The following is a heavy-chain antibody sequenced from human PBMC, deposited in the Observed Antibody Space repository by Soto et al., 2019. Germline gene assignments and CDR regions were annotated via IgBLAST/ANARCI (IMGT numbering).Heavy chain of an antibody. Sequence: TLSLTCTVSGGSVSSGSYYWSWIRQPPGKGLEWLALIYWDDDKRYSPSLKDRLSITKDTSKNQVVLTMTNLDPVDTATYYCAHSFQLRIFDFWGPGTLVTVSS. J-gene: IGHJ4*02. V-gene: IGHV2-5*08. CDR2: IYWDDDK. CDR1: GGSVSSGSYY. D-gene: IGHD3-10*01. CDR3: AHSFQLRIFDF.